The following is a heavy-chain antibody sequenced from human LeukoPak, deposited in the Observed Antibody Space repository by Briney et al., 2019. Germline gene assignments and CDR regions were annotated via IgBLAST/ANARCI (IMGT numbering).Heavy chain of an antibody. J-gene: IGHJ4*02. CDR1: GFTFSSYS. V-gene: IGHV3-21*01. CDR3: ARDRSGGSRYYDFWSGYYSFDY. Sequence: PGGSLRLSCAASGFTFSSYSMNWVRQAPGKGLEWVSSISSSSSYIYYADSVKGRFTIPRDNAKNPLYLQMNSLRAEDTAVYYCARDRSGGSRYYDFWSGYYSFDYWGQGTLVTVSS. CDR2: ISSSSSYI. D-gene: IGHD3-3*01.